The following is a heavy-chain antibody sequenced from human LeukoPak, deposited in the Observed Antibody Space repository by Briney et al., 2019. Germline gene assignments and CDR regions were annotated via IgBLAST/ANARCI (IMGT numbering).Heavy chain of an antibody. CDR2: INPNSGGT. CDR3: ARGLLGRYDSSRAITRDY. D-gene: IGHD3-22*01. Sequence: ASVKVSCKASGYTFTGYYMHWVRQAPGQGLEWMGRINPNSGGTNYAQKFKGRVTMTRATSISTAYMELSRLRSDDTAVYYCARGLLGRYDSSRAITRDYWGQGTLVTVSS. V-gene: IGHV1-2*06. J-gene: IGHJ4*02. CDR1: GYTFTGYY.